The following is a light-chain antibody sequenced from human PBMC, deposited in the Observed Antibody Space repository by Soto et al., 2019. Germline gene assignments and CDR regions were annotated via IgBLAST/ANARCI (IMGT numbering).Light chain of an antibody. CDR1: SSNIGAVFD. CDR2: ANT. V-gene: IGLV1-40*01. Sequence: QSVLTQPPSVSGAPGQRVTISCTGSSSNIGAVFDVHWYQQLPGTAPKLLIYANTNRPSGVPDRFSGSKSGNTASLTISGLQAEDEADYYCSSYTSSSTLVFGGGTKLTVL. CDR3: SSYTSSSTLV. J-gene: IGLJ2*01.